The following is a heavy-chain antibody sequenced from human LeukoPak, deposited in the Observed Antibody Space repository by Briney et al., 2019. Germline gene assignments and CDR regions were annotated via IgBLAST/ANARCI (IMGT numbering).Heavy chain of an antibody. CDR2: IYSGGST. CDR3: ARVLSGLKGAFDI. CDR1: GFTVSSNY. V-gene: IGHV3-53*01. D-gene: IGHD3-10*01. J-gene: IGHJ3*02. Sequence: GGSLRLSCAASGFTVSSNYMSWVRQAPGKGLEWVSVIYSGGSTYYADSVKGRFTISRDNSKNTLYLQMNSLRAEDTAVYYCARVLSGLKGAFDIWGQGTMVTVSS.